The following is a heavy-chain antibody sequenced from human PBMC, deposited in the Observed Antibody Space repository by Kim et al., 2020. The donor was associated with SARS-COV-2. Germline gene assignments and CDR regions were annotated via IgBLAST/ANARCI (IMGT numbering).Heavy chain of an antibody. J-gene: IGHJ4*02. Sequence: RYSPTLKRRLTITNDTSQNQVVLTMTNMDPVDTATYYCAHEWAIFGGAFDYWGQGTLVTVSS. D-gene: IGHD3-16*01. CDR3: AHEWAIFGGAFDY. V-gene: IGHV2-5*01.